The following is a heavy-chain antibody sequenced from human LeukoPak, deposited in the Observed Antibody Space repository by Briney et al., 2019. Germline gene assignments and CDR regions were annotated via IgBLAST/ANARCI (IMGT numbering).Heavy chain of an antibody. J-gene: IGHJ4*02. CDR1: GFTFNNYA. D-gene: IGHD5-24*01. CDR3: AKGAAIDH. Sequence: PGGSLRLSCAASGFTFNNYAMNWVRQAPGKGLGWVAAVTGPADTTYYADSVKGRFTISRDSFKDTVYLQMNRLGAEDTALYYCAKGAAIDHWGQGTLVTVSS. CDR2: VTGPADTT. V-gene: IGHV3-23*01.